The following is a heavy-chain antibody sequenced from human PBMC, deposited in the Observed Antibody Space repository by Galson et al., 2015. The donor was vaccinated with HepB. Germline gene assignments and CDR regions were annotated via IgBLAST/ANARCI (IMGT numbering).Heavy chain of an antibody. Sequence: CKASGGTFSSYAISWVRQAPGQGLEWMGGIIPILGIANYAQKFQGRVTITADKSTSTAYMELSSLRSEDTAVYYCARAPGDYPFYYYYYYMDVWGKGTTVTVSS. CDR2: IIPILGIA. V-gene: IGHV1-69*10. J-gene: IGHJ6*03. D-gene: IGHD4-17*01. CDR3: ARAPGDYPFYYYYYYMDV. CDR1: GGTFSSYA.